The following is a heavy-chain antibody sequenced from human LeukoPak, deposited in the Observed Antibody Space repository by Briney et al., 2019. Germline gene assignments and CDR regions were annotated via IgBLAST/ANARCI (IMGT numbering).Heavy chain of an antibody. D-gene: IGHD3-9*01. V-gene: IGHV4-31*03. J-gene: IGHJ5*02. CDR2: IYYSGST. CDR3: ARYCWRGTNYDILTGAWFDP. Sequence: SQTLSLTCTVSGGSISSGGYYWSWIRQHPGKGLEWIGYIYYSGSTYYNPSLKSRVTISVDTSKNQFSLKLSSVTAADTAVYYCARYCWRGTNYDILTGAWFDPWGQGTLVTVSS. CDR1: GGSISSGGYY.